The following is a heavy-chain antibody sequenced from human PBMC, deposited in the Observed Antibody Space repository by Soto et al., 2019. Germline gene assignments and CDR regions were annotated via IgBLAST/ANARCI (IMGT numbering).Heavy chain of an antibody. CDR3: ARGSVFGVAALTY. V-gene: IGHV4-34*01. D-gene: IGHD3-3*01. CDR2: INHSGST. J-gene: IGHJ4*02. Sequence: SETLSLTCAVYGGSFSGYYWSWIRQPPGKGLEWIGEINHSGSTNYNPSLKSRVTISVDTSKNQFSLKLSSVTAADTAVYYCARGSVFGVAALTYWGQGTLVTVSS. CDR1: GGSFSGYY.